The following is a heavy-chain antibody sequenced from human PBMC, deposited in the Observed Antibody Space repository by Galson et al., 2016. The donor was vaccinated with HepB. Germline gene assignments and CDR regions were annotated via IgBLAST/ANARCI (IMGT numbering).Heavy chain of an antibody. J-gene: IGHJ6*03. V-gene: IGHV3-69-1*02. CDR1: GFTVSDYY. Sequence: SLRLSCAASGFTVSDYYMTWVRQAPGKGLEWVSVVFLGGSTYYAQSVEGRFTISRDNPRNLLHLQMNSLRVDDSAIYYCARGSGSGSSRFRFYFYMDMWGKGTTVTVSS. CDR3: ARGSGSGSSRFRFYFYMDM. CDR2: VFLGGST. D-gene: IGHD3-10*01.